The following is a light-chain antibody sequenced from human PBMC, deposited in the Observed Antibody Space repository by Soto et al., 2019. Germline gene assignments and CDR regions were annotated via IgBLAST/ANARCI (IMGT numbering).Light chain of an antibody. CDR2: LNSDGSH. CDR1: SGHSSYA. J-gene: IGLJ3*02. V-gene: IGLV4-69*01. CDR3: QTWGTGLNWV. Sequence: QPVLTQSHSASASLGASVKLTCTLSSGHSSYAIAWHQQQPEKGPRYLMKLNSDGSHSKGDGIPDRFSGSSSGAERYLTISSLQSEDEADYYCQTWGTGLNWVFGGGTKLTVL.